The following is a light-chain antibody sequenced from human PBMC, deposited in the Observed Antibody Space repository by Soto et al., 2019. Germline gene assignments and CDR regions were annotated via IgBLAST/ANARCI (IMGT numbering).Light chain of an antibody. Sequence: QSALTQPASVSGSPGQSINISCTGTSSDVGGYNYVSWYQQHPGKAPKLMIYEVSNRPSGVSNRFSGSKSGNTASLTISGLQAEDEADYYCSSYTSSSTISFGTGTKLTVL. J-gene: IGLJ1*01. CDR2: EVS. CDR1: SSDVGGYNY. V-gene: IGLV2-14*01. CDR3: SSYTSSSTIS.